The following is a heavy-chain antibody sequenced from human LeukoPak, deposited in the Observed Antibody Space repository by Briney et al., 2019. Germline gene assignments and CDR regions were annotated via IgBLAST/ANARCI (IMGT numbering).Heavy chain of an antibody. CDR2: IYYSGST. CDR3: ARARLYSSSIGDAFDI. Sequence: PSETLSLTCTVSGGSISSYYWSWIQQPPGEGLEWIGYIYYSGSTNYNPSLKSRVTISVDTSKNQFSLKLSSVTAADTAVYYCARARLYSSSIGDAFDIWGQGTMVTVSS. V-gene: IGHV4-59*01. J-gene: IGHJ3*02. D-gene: IGHD6-13*01. CDR1: GGSISSYY.